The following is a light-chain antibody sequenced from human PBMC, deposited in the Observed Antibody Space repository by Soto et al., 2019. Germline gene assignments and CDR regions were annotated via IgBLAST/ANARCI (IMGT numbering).Light chain of an antibody. Sequence: DIVMTQTPLSLPVTPGEPASISCRSSQSLLDSDDGNTYLDWYLQKPGQSPQLLIYTVSYRASGVPDRFSGSGSGTDFTLKISRVEAEDVVVYYCMQRIEFPLTFGGGTKVDIK. CDR3: MQRIEFPLT. CDR1: QSLLDSDDGNTY. CDR2: TVS. V-gene: IGKV2-40*01. J-gene: IGKJ4*01.